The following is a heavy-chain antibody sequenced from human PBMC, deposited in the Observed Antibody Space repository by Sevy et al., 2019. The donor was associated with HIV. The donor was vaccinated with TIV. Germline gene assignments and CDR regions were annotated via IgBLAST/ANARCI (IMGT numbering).Heavy chain of an antibody. CDR3: ARGAAAAGTKNDY. V-gene: IGHV4-34*01. D-gene: IGHD6-13*01. CDR2: INHSGST. Sequence: SETLSLTCAVYGGSFSGYYWSWIRQPQGKGMEWIGEINHSGSTNYNPSLKSRVTISVDTSKNQFSLKLSSVTAADTAVYYCARGAAAAGTKNDYWGQGTLVTVSS. J-gene: IGHJ4*02. CDR1: GGSFSGYY.